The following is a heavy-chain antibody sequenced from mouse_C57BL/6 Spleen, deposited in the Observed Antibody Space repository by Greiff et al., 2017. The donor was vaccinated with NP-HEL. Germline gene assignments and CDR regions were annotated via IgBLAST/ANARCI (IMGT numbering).Heavy chain of an antibody. CDR1: GFTFSSYA. J-gene: IGHJ4*01. CDR2: ISDGGSYT. CDR3: ARDRDTTVVALYYYAMDY. D-gene: IGHD1-1*01. V-gene: IGHV5-4*01. Sequence: EVMLVESGGGLVKPGGSLKLSCAASGFTFSSYAMSWVRQTPGKRLEWVATISDGGSYTYYPDNVKGRFTISRDNAKNNLYLQMSHLKSEDTAMYYCARDRDTTVVALYYYAMDYWGQGTSVTVSS.